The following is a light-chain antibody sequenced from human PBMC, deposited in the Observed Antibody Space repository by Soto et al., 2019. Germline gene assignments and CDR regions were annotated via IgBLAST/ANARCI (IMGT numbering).Light chain of an antibody. V-gene: IGKV3-15*01. CDR2: AAS. J-gene: IGKJ2*01. Sequence: VMTQSPATLSVSPGERATLSCRASRSVSGDLAWFQQKPGQAPRLLIYAASTRATGIPARFTGSGSGTEFTLTISSLQSEDFAVYYCQQYNNWPPYTFGQGTKLEIK. CDR1: RSVSGD. CDR3: QQYNNWPPYT.